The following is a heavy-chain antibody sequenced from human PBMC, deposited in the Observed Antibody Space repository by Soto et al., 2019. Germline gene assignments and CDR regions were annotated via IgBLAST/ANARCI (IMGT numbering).Heavy chain of an antibody. CDR1: GGSFSGYY. Sequence: SETLSVTCAVYGGSFSGYYWTWIRQLPGTGLEWIGEINHSGSTNYNPSLKSRVTISVDTSKNQFSLKLTSVTAADTAVYYCARDKITGLFDYCGQGTLVPVSS. CDR3: ARDKITGLFDY. J-gene: IGHJ4*02. V-gene: IGHV4-34*01. CDR2: INHSGST. D-gene: IGHD2-8*02.